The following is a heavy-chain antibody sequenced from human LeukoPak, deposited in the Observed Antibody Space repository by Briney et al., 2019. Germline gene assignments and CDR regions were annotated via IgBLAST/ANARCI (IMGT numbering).Heavy chain of an antibody. CDR1: GYTLTGYY. D-gene: IGHD6-19*01. Sequence: GASVKVSCKASGYTLTGYYMHWVRQAPGQGLEWMGWINPNSGGTNYAQKFQGRVTMTRDTSISTAYMELSSLISDNTAVYYCARKTVADTFDYWGQGTLVTVSS. CDR3: ARKTVADTFDY. V-gene: IGHV1-2*02. J-gene: IGHJ4*02. CDR2: INPNSGGT.